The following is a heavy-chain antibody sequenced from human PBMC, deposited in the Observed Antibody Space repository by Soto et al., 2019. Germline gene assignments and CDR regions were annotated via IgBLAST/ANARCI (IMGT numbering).Heavy chain of an antibody. J-gene: IGHJ4*02. Sequence: EVQLAESGGDLVKPGGSLRLSCTGSGFIFSSAWLNWVRQVPGNGLEWGGRIQGKTNSGPTEYAAPVKGRFTISRDDSKDMVILQMNSLKAEDTSVYYRVIRPDIAGYPKLDHWGQGTRVTVSS. V-gene: IGHV3-15*07. CDR3: VIRPDIAGYPKLDH. CDR2: IQGKTNSGPT. D-gene: IGHD2-15*01. CDR1: GFIFSSAW.